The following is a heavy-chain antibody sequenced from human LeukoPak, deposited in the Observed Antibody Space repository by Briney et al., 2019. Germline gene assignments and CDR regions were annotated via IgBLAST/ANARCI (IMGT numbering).Heavy chain of an antibody. Sequence: GGSLRLSCTASGFTFGDYAMSWVRQAPGKGLEWVGFIRSKAYGGTTEYAASVKGRFNISNDYSKSIAYLQMNSLKTEDTAVYYCTRDPPYYDSSGYYYYYYGMDVWGQGTTVTVSS. CDR1: GFTFGDYA. J-gene: IGHJ6*02. D-gene: IGHD3-22*01. CDR2: IRSKAYGGTT. V-gene: IGHV3-49*04. CDR3: TRDPPYYDSSGYYYYYYGMDV.